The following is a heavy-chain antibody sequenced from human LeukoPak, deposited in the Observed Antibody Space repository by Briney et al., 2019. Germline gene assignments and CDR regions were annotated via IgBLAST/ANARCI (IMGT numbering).Heavy chain of an antibody. J-gene: IGHJ4*02. Sequence: GGSLRLSCAASGFTFSSYSMNWVRQAPGKGLEWVSSISSSSSYIYYADSVKGRFTISRDNAKNSLYLQMNSLRAEDTAVYYCARWLAAVTTGGYYFDYRGQGTLVTVSS. CDR1: GFTFSSYS. D-gene: IGHD6-13*01. CDR2: ISSSSSYI. V-gene: IGHV3-21*01. CDR3: ARWLAAVTTGGYYFDY.